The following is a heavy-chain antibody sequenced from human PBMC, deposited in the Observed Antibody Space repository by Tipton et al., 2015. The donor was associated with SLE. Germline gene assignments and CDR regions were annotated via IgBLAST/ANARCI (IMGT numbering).Heavy chain of an antibody. CDR3: ARGTRVSSSLAFDI. J-gene: IGHJ3*02. CDR2: IYSGGST. Sequence: SLRLSCAASGFTVSSNYMSWVRQAPGKGLEWVSVIYSGGSTYYADSVKGRFTISRDNSKNTLYLQMNSLRAEDTAVYYCARGTRVSSSLAFDIWGQGTMVTVSS. D-gene: IGHD6-6*01. CDR1: GFTVSSNY. V-gene: IGHV3-53*05.